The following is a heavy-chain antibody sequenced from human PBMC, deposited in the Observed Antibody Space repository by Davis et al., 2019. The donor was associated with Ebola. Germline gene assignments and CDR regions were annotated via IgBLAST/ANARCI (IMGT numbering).Heavy chain of an antibody. CDR1: GDSVSTAG. D-gene: IGHD5-12*01. Sequence: HSQTLSLTCAISGDSVSTAGWNWIRQSPSRGLEWLGRTYYKSKWYNAYAASVKSRITINPDTAKNQLSLQVDSVTPEDTAVYYCARGWLRTGMDVWGKGTTVTVSS. CDR2: TYYKSKWYN. V-gene: IGHV6-1*01. CDR3: ARGWLRTGMDV. J-gene: IGHJ6*04.